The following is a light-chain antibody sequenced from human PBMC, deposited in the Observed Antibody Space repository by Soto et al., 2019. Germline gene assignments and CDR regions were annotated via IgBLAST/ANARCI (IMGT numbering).Light chain of an antibody. J-gene: IGLJ3*02. CDR1: SGHNSYA. CDR2: VNSDGSH. V-gene: IGLV4-69*01. CDR3: QTWSTDIRV. Sequence: QSVLTQSPSASASLGASVKLTCTLSSGHNSYAIAWHQQQPEKGPRYLMKVNSDGSHSKGDGIPDRFSGSSAGAERYLTISSLQSEDEAAYYCQTWSTDIRVFGGGTKLAVL.